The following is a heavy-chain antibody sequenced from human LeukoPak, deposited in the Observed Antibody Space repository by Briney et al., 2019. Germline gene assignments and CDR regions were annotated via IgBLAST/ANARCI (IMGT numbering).Heavy chain of an antibody. CDR1: GGSFSGYY. V-gene: IGHV4-34*01. CDR2: INHSGST. J-gene: IGHJ4*02. CDR3: ARGQWRVYSSGWYFDY. Sequence: SETLSLTCAVYGGSFSGYYWSWIRQPPGKGLEWIGGINHSGSTNYNPSLKSRVTISVDTSKNQFSLKLSSVTAADTAVYYCARGQWRVYSSGWYFDYWGQGTLVTVSS. D-gene: IGHD6-19*01.